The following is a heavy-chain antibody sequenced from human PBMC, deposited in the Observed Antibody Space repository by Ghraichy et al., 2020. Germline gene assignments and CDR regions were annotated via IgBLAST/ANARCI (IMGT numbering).Heavy chain of an antibody. J-gene: IGHJ3*02. CDR3: ARDQWGATLKTGGAFDI. CDR2: IYHSGST. Sequence: SETLSLTCAVSGGSISSSNWWSWVRQPPGKGLEWIGEIYHSGSTNYNPSLKSRVTISVDKSKNQFSLKLSSVTAADTAVYYCARDQWGATLKTGGAFDIWGEGRMVTVSS. CDR1: GGSISSSNW. V-gene: IGHV4-4*02. D-gene: IGHD1-26*01.